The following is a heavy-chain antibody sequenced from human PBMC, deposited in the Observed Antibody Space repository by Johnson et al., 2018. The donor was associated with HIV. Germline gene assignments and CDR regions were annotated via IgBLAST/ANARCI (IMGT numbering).Heavy chain of an antibody. CDR2: ISSDGSTK. CDR1: GFTFDDYG. CDR3: AKDLRVYTCDAFDI. D-gene: IGHD5/OR15-5a*01. Sequence: QVQLVESGGGLVKPGGSLRLSCAASGFTFDDYGMSWVRQAPGKGLEWVAVISSDGSTKYYADSVKGRFTISRDNSKNSLYLQMNSLKTEDTAVYYCAKDLRVYTCDAFDIWGQGTMVTVSS. V-gene: IGHV3-30*18. J-gene: IGHJ3*02.